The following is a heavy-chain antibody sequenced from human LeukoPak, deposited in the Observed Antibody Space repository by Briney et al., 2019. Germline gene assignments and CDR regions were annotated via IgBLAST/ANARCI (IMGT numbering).Heavy chain of an antibody. D-gene: IGHD3-10*01. V-gene: IGHV4-31*03. J-gene: IGHJ4*02. CDR1: GGSISSGGYY. CDR3: ARARMVRGVSPYYFDY. Sequence: PSETLSLTCTVSGGSISSGGYYWSWIRQHPGKGLEWIGYIYYSGSTYYNPSLKSRVTISVDTSKNQFSLKLSSVTAADTAVYYCARARMVRGVSPYYFDYWGQGTLVTVSS. CDR2: IYYSGST.